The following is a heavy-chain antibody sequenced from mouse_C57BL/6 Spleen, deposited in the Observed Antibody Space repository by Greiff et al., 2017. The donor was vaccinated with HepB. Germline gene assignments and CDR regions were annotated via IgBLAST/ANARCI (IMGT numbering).Heavy chain of an antibody. V-gene: IGHV1-61*01. CDR1: GYTFTSYW. CDR2: IYPSDSET. D-gene: IGHD2-5*01. Sequence: QVQLQQPGAELVRPGSSVKLSCKASGYTFTSYWMDWVKQRPGQGLEWIGNIYPSDSETHYNQKFKDKATLTVDKSSSTAYMQLSSLTSEDSAVYYCARYPSYDSNYSWFAYWGQGTLVTVSA. J-gene: IGHJ3*01. CDR3: ARYPSYDSNYSWFAY.